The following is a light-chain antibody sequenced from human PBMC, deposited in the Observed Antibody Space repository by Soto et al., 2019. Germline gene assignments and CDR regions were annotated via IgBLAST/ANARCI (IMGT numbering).Light chain of an antibody. V-gene: IGLV2-14*01. J-gene: IGLJ2*01. Sequence: QSALTQPASVSGSPGQSITISCTGTSSDIGGYNYVSWYQQHPGKAPKLMIYEVNKRPSGVSNRFSGSKSANTASLTISGLHAEDEAHYYCSSYTSSSTLEVVFGGGTKLTVL. CDR3: SSYTSSSTLEVV. CDR1: SSDIGGYNY. CDR2: EVN.